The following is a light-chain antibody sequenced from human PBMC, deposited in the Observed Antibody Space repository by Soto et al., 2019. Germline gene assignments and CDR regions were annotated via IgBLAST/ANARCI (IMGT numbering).Light chain of an antibody. J-gene: IGLJ1*01. CDR2: DVS. CDR3: SSYTSSSTLYV. V-gene: IGLV2-14*01. CDR1: SSDVGGYNY. Sequence: QSALTQPASVSGSPGQSITISCTRTSSDVGGYNYVSWYRQHPVKAPKLMIYDVSNRPSGVSNRFSGSKSGNPASLTISGLQAEDEADYYCSSYTSSSTLYVVGTGTKVTVL.